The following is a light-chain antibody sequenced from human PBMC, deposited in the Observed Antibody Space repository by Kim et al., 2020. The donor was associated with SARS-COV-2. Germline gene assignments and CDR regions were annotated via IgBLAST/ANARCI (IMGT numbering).Light chain of an antibody. CDR2: AAS. CDR1: QGINNW. V-gene: IGKV1-12*01. Sequence: DIQMTQSPSSVSASVGDSVTITCRASQGINNWLAWYQQKSGKAPKILIYAASSLQSGVPSRFSGSRSGTDFTLTISSLQPEDFATYYCQQGNSLPITFGQGTRLEIK. CDR3: QQGNSLPIT. J-gene: IGKJ5*01.